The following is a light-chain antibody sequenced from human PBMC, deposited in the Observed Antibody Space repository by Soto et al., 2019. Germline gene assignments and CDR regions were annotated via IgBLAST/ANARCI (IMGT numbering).Light chain of an antibody. CDR1: QSVSRTD. Sequence: EIVLTQSPDTLSLSPGERATLSCRASQSVSRTDLAWYQQKPGQAPRLLIYGASIGATGIPDKFSGSGSGTDFTLTISRLEPEDSAVYYCQQYGSSPWTFGQGSKVEIK. CDR2: GAS. J-gene: IGKJ1*01. V-gene: IGKV3-20*01. CDR3: QQYGSSPWT.